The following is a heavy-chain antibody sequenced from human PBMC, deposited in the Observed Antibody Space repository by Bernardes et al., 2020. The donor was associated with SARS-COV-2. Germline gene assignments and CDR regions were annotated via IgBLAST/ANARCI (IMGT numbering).Heavy chain of an antibody. CDR2: ITWNSGTI. D-gene: IGHD6-19*01. CDR3: AKAASGWSHFDY. CDR1: GFTFDDSA. Sequence: GGSLILSCAASGFTFDDSAMHWVRQAPGKGLEWVSGITWNSGTIGYGDSVKGRFTISRDNAKNSLYLQMNSLRPDDTALYYCAKAASGWSHFDYWGQGTLVTVSS. V-gene: IGHV3-9*01. J-gene: IGHJ4*02.